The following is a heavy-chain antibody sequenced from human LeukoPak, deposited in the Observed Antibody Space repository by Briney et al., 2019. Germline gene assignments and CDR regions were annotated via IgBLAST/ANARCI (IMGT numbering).Heavy chain of an antibody. CDR1: GFTFSSYG. CDR3: ARGCSSTGCSAENYYYYGMDV. D-gene: IGHD2-2*01. Sequence: GGSLRLSCAASGFTFSSYGMHWVRQAPGKGLEWVAVIWYDGSNKYYADSVKGRFTISRDNSKNTLYLQMNSLRAEDTAVYYCARGCSSTGCSAENYYYYGMDVWGQGTTVTVS. CDR2: IWYDGSNK. V-gene: IGHV3-33*01. J-gene: IGHJ6*02.